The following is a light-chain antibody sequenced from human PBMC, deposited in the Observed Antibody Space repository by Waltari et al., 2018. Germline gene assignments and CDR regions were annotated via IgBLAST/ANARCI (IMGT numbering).Light chain of an antibody. CDR3: QHYLRLPVT. CDR2: GAS. Sequence: EIVLTQSPGTLSLSPGESATLPCRTSQSVTRALAWYQQTPGQAPRLLIYGASNRATGIPDRFSGSASATDFHLTISSLEPADFAVYYCQHYLRLPVTFGQGTKVEVK. CDR1: QSVTRA. V-gene: IGKV3-20*01. J-gene: IGKJ1*01.